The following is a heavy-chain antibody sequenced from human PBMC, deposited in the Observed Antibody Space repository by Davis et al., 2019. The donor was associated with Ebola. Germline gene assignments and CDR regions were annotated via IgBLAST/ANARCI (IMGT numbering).Heavy chain of an antibody. D-gene: IGHD6-6*01. V-gene: IGHV4-38-2*02. CDR3: VRGPRAVLWGSSTFITFDF. CDR2: IYHSGTT. J-gene: IGHJ4*02. CDR1: GHSISTSAFY. Sequence: PSETLSLTCNVSGHSISTSAFYWGWIRQSPGKGLEWIGSIYHSGTTYYRPSLKSRVTMSVDTSKNQFSLSLISLTAADTAVYYCVRGPRAVLWGSSTFITFDFWGQGAPVTVSS.